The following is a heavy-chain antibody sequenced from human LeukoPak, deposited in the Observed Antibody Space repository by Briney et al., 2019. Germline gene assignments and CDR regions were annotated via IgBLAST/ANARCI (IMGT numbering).Heavy chain of an antibody. V-gene: IGHV4-61*02. CDR1: GGSISSGRYW. D-gene: IGHD3-22*01. J-gene: IGHJ6*03. CDR2: MYTSGST. CDR3: ARDMPHYYDSSEDYFYYYYMDV. Sequence: PSQTLSLTCTVSGGSISSGRYWWSWTRQPAGKGLEWIGRMYTSGSTNYNPSLKSRVTISVDTSKNQFSLKLSSVTAADTAVYYCARDMPHYYDSSEDYFYYYYMDVWGKGTTVTVSS.